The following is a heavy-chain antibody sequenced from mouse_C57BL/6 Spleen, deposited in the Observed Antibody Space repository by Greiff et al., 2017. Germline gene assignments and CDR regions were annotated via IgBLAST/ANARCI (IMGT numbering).Heavy chain of an antibody. Sequence: VQRVESGAELVRPGASVTLSCKASGYTFTDYEMHWVKQTPVHGLEWIGAIDPETGGTAYNQKFKGKAILTADKSSSTAYMELRSLTSEDSAVYYCTRRGGYWYFDVWGTGTTVTVSS. CDR1: GYTFTDYE. J-gene: IGHJ1*03. V-gene: IGHV1-15*01. CDR3: TRRGGYWYFDV. CDR2: IDPETGGT. D-gene: IGHD1-1*02.